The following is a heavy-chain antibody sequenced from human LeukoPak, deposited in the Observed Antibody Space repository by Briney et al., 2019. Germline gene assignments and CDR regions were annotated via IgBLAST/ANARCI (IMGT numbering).Heavy chain of an antibody. CDR3: ARGYSVTIPFDY. V-gene: IGHV4-30-2*01. D-gene: IGHD4-17*01. Sequence: SQTLSLTCAVSGGSISSGGYSWSWIRQPPGTGLEWIGYIYHSGSTYYNPSLKSRVTISVDRSKNQFSLKLSSVTAADTAVYYCARGYSVTIPFDYWGQGTLVTVSS. J-gene: IGHJ4*02. CDR1: GGSISSGGYS. CDR2: IYHSGST.